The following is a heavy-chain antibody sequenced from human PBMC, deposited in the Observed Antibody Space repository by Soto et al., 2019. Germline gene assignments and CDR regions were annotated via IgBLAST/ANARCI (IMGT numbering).Heavy chain of an antibody. D-gene: IGHD5-18*01. J-gene: IGHJ5*02. CDR1: EVNIGNYA. CDR2: TSYDGSNK. V-gene: IGHV3-30-3*01. CDR3: AREADGNSYGYNWFDP. Sequence: AAEVNIGNYAGHRIRKNTGKGLEWVAVTSYDGSNKYYADSVKGRFTISRDNSKNTLYLQMNSLRAEDTGVYYCAREADGNSYGYNWFDPLGQGTLVTVTS.